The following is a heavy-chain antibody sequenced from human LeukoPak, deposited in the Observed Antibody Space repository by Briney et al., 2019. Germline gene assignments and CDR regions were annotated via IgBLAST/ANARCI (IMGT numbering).Heavy chain of an antibody. Sequence: GGSLRLSCADSGVLFSSYTMNWVRQAPGKGLEWVSGISGSGGTIYYADSVKGRFTISRDNSKNTSYLEMNTLRAEDTAAYYCAKGVLQHWGQGTLVTVSS. J-gene: IGHJ1*01. CDR1: GVLFSSYT. V-gene: IGHV3-23*01. CDR2: ISGSGGTI. D-gene: IGHD3-10*01. CDR3: AKGVLQH.